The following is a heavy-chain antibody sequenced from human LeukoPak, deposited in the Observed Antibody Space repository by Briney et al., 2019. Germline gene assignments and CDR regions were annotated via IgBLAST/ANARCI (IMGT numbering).Heavy chain of an antibody. CDR1: GFTFSSYG. D-gene: IGHD2-15*01. Sequence: GGSLRLSCAASGFTFSSYGMHWVRQAPGKGLVWVSRINSDGSSTSYADFVKGRFTVSRDNAKNTLYLQMNSLRAEDTAVYYCARVGAVVYAFDIWGQGTMVTVSS. CDR3: ARVGAVVYAFDI. J-gene: IGHJ3*02. CDR2: INSDGSST. V-gene: IGHV3-74*01.